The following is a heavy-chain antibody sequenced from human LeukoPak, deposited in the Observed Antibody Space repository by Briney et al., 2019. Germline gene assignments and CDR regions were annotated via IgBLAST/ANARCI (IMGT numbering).Heavy chain of an antibody. J-gene: IGHJ6*02. Sequence: PGRSLRLSCAASGFTFSSYGMHWVRQAPGKGLGWVAVISYDGSNKYYADSVKGRFTISRDNSKNTLYLQMNSLRAEDTAVYYCAKDRRSDFWSGYYHYYYYGMDVWGQGTTVTVSS. CDR1: GFTFSSYG. D-gene: IGHD3-3*01. CDR3: AKDRRSDFWSGYYHYYYYGMDV. CDR2: ISYDGSNK. V-gene: IGHV3-30*18.